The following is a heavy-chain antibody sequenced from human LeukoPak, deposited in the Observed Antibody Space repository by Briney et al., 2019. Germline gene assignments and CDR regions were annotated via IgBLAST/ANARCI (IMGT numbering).Heavy chain of an antibody. CDR3: AKDRGDYYYMDV. V-gene: IGHV3-30*02. CDR2: IRYDGSNK. D-gene: IGHD1-26*01. J-gene: IGHJ6*03. Sequence: GGSLRLSCVASGFTFSSYGKHWVRQAPGKGLEWMAFIRYDGSNKYYADSVKGRFTISRDNPKNTVYLQMNSLRGEDTAVYYCAKDRGDYYYMDVWGKGTTVTVSS. CDR1: GFTFSSYG.